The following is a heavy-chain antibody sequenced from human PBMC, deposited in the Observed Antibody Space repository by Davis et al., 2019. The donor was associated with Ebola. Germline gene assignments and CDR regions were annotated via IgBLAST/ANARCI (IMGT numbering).Heavy chain of an antibody. V-gene: IGHV3-74*01. Sequence: HTGGSLRLSCTDSVITFSSYAMTWVRQAPGKGLVWVSRINSDGSSTSYADSVKGRFTISRDNAKNTLYLQMNSLRIEDTAVYYCVKGSITMTVVVYFDLWGQGTLVTVSS. D-gene: IGHD3-22*01. CDR2: INSDGSST. J-gene: IGHJ4*02. CDR3: VKGSITMTVVVYFDL. CDR1: VITFSSYA.